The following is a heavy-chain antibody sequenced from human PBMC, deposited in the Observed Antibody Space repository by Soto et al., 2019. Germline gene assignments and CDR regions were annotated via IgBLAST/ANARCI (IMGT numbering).Heavy chain of an antibody. CDR3: ARGAPQFGYYYYMDV. CDR1: GGSFSGYY. J-gene: IGHJ6*03. D-gene: IGHD3-16*01. Sequence: SETLSLTCAVYGGSFSGYYWSWIRQPPGKGLEWIGEINHSGSTNYNPSLKSRVTISVDTSKNQFSLKLSSVTAADTTVYYCARGAPQFGYYYYMDVWGKGTTVT. CDR2: INHSGST. V-gene: IGHV4-34*01.